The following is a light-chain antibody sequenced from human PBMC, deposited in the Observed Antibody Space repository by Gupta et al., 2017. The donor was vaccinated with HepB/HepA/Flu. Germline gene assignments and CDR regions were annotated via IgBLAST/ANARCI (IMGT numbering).Light chain of an antibody. Sequence: DFQMNQSPSSLSASVGDRVTITCRASQSISSYLNWYHQKPGKAPKHLIYSASSFPSRVPSRFSGSRSWANYTLTIISLQPEDFSAYYCQQNYSTLRGTFGQGTKVEIK. J-gene: IGKJ1*01. CDR3: QQNYSTLRGT. CDR1: QSISSY. V-gene: IGKV1-39*01. CDR2: SAS.